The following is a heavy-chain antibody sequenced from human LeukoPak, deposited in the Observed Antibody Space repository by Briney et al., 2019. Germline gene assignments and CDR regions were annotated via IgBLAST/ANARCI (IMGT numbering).Heavy chain of an antibody. V-gene: IGHV4-59*01. Sequence: SETLSLTCTVSGGSISSYYWSWIRQPPGKGLEWIGYIYYSGSTNYNPSLKSRVTISVDTSKNQFSLKLSSVTAADTAVYYCARRVGDYVDYWGQGILVTVSS. CDR1: GGSISSYY. CDR3: ARRVGDYVDY. CDR2: IYYSGST. D-gene: IGHD1-26*01. J-gene: IGHJ4*02.